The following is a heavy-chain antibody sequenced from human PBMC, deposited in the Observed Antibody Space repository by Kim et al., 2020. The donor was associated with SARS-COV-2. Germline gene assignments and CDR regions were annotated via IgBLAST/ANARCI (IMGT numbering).Heavy chain of an antibody. CDR1: GGTFSSYA. Sequence: SVKVSCKASGGTFSSYAISWVRQAPGQGLEWMGGIIPIFGTANYAQKFQGRVTITADESTSTAYMELSSLRSEDTAVYYCARISDYYDILTGYYAYWFDPWGQGTLVTVSS. CDR2: IIPIFGTA. CDR3: ARISDYYDILTGYYAYWFDP. J-gene: IGHJ5*02. V-gene: IGHV1-69*13. D-gene: IGHD3-9*01.